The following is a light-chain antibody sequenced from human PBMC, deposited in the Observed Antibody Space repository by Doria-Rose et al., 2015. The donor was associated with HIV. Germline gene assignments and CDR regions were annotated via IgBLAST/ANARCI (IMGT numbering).Light chain of an antibody. J-gene: IGKJ1*01. Sequence: TQSPGTLSWSPGERATLSCRASQSFSSTYLAWYQHKPGQAPSLLIYDGSTRATAVPDRFSASGSGTDFTLTINRLEPEDFALYYCHQYGTSWTFGQGTKVEI. CDR2: DGS. CDR3: HQYGTSWT. CDR1: QSFSSTY. V-gene: IGKV3-20*01.